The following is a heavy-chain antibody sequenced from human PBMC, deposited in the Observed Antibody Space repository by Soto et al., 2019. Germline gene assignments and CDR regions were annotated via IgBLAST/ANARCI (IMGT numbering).Heavy chain of an antibody. CDR2: ISAYNGNT. CDR1: GYTFTSYG. V-gene: IGHV1-18*01. J-gene: IGHJ6*03. CDR3: AKASSGWYESYYYYYMDV. D-gene: IGHD6-19*01. Sequence: ASVKVSCKASGYTFTSYGISWVRQAPGQGLEWMGWISAYNGNTNYAQKLQGRVTMTTDTSTSTAYMELRSLRSDDTAVYYCAKASSGWYESYYYYYMDVWGKGTTVTVSS.